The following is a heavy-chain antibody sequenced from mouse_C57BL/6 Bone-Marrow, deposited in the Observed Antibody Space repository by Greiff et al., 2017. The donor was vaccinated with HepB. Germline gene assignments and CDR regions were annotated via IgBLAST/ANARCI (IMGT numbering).Heavy chain of an antibody. J-gene: IGHJ4*01. V-gene: IGHV1-85*01. CDR1: GYTFTSYD. D-gene: IGHD2-3*01. Sequence: QVQLKESGPELVKPGASVKLSCKASGYTFTSYDINWVKQRPGQGLEWIGWIYPRDGSTTYNEKFKGKATLTVDTSSSTAYMELHSLTSEDSAVYFCAREKIYEGYAMDYWGQGTTLTVSS. CDR2: IYPRDGST. CDR3: AREKIYEGYAMDY.